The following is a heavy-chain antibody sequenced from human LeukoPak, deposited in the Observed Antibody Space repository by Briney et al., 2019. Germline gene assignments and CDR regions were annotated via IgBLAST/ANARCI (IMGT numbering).Heavy chain of an antibody. V-gene: IGHV3-23*01. CDR2: ISGSGGST. CDR3: AKGGIVVVITTY. CDR1: GFTFSSYA. J-gene: IGHJ4*02. D-gene: IGHD3-22*01. Sequence: PGGSLRLSCAASGFTFSSYAMSWVRQAPGKGLEWVSAISGSGGSTYYADSVKGRFTISRDNSKNTLYPQMNSLRAEDTAVYYCAKGGIVVVITTYWGQGTLVTVSS.